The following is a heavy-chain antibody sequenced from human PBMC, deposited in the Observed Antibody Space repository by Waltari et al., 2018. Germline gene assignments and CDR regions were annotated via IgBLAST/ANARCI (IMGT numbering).Heavy chain of an antibody. J-gene: IGHJ4*02. CDR3: ARWRPPDYGLDN. CDR2: INTKTGNS. Sequence: QVQMVQTGSELKKAGNAVKISCKVSGYTVTVYSLNWVRVVSGQGFEWMARINTKTGNSTYAPDFTGRFVVSLDTSVSTAYLEIISLKAEDTAVYYCARWRPPDYGLDNWGQGTLVTVSA. V-gene: IGHV7-4-1*02. CDR1: GYTVTVYS. D-gene: IGHD4-17*01.